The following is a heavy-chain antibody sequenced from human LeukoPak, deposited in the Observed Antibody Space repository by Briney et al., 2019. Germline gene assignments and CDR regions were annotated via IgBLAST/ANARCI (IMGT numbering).Heavy chain of an antibody. CDR1: GGSFSGYY. CDR3: ARMTATPHRYGMYV. Sequence: PSETLSHTCAVYGGSFSGYYWSWIRQPPGKGLEWIGEINHSGSTNYNPSLKCRVTISVSTSKLHLSLKRLSVTATDTDVYYCARMTATPHRYGMYVWGKGTTVT. J-gene: IGHJ6*04. D-gene: IGHD2-21*02. V-gene: IGHV4-34*01. CDR2: INHSGST.